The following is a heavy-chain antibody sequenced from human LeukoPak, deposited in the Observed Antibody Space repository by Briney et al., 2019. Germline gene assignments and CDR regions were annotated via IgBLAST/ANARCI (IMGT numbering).Heavy chain of an antibody. CDR3: ARDGAGYRDFPYYFDY. V-gene: IGHV3-30*04. Sequence: PGRSLRLSCAASGFTFSSYAMHWVRQAPGKGLEWVAVISYDGSNKYYADSVEGRFTISRDNSKNTLYLQMNSLRAEDTAVYYCARDGAGYRDFPYYFDYWGQGTLVTVSS. CDR1: GFTFSSYA. J-gene: IGHJ4*02. CDR2: ISYDGSNK. D-gene: IGHD2/OR15-2a*01.